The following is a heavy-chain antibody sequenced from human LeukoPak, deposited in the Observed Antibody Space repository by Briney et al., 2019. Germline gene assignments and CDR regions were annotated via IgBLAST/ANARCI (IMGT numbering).Heavy chain of an antibody. Sequence: ASVKVSCKTSVFTFITYASSWVRQAPRLGLECMGWISAYNGDTNYAQNVQDRVTMTTDTSTSTAYLELRNLRSDDTAVYFCASYRNGDFDIWGQGTTITVSS. CDR2: ISAYNGDT. J-gene: IGHJ3*02. CDR3: ASYRNGDFDI. V-gene: IGHV1-18*01. D-gene: IGHD1-14*01. CDR1: VFTFITYA.